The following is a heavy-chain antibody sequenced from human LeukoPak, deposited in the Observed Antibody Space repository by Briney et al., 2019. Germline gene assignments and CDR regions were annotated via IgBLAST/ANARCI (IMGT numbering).Heavy chain of an antibody. J-gene: IGHJ4*02. CDR3: AREGYSNYALGY. Sequence: GGSLRLSCVASGFTFSNFWMSWVRQAPGKGLEWVANIKVDGSEKYYADSVKGRFTISSDNAENSLYLEMNSLRAEDTAVYYCAREGYSNYALGYWGQGTLVTVSS. CDR1: GFTFSNFW. D-gene: IGHD4-11*01. V-gene: IGHV3-7*01. CDR2: IKVDGSEK.